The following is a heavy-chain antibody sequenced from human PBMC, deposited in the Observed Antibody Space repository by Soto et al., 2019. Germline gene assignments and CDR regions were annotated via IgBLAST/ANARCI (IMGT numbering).Heavy chain of an antibody. CDR3: ARGGSSGWYRYFDY. V-gene: IGHV3-53*01. CDR2: IYSGGST. J-gene: IGHJ4*02. Sequence: PGGSLRLSCAASGFTVSSNYMSWVRQAPGKGLERVSVIYSGGSTYYADSVKGRFTISRDNSKNTLYLQMNSLRAEDTAVYYCARGGSSGWYRYFDYWGQGTLVTVSS. CDR1: GFTVSSNY. D-gene: IGHD6-19*01.